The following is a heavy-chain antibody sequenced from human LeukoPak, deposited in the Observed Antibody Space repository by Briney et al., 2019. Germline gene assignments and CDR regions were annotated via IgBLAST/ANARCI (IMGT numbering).Heavy chain of an antibody. J-gene: IGHJ4*02. V-gene: IGHV3-30*18. CDR2: ISYDGSNK. CDR1: GFTFSTYD. D-gene: IGHD2-21*02. Sequence: GGSLRLSCAASGFTFSTYDMNWVRQTSGKGLEWVAVISYDGSNKYYADSVKGRFTISRDNSKNTLYLQMNSLRAEDTAVYYCAKVDQLVVVTGFDYWGQGTLVTVSS. CDR3: AKVDQLVVVTGFDY.